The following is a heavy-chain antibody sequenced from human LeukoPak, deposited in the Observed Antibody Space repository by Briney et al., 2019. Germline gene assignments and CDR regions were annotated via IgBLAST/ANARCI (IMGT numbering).Heavy chain of an antibody. Sequence: GGSLTLSCAASGFSFSTYWMHWVRQAPGKGLVWVSRLHTDGSKASYAGSVKGRFTISRDNAKNTLYLQMNSLRAEDTAVYYCAGGYPFDYWGQGTLVTVSS. V-gene: IGHV3-74*01. CDR2: LHTDGSKA. D-gene: IGHD3-16*01. J-gene: IGHJ4*02. CDR1: GFSFSTYW. CDR3: AGGYPFDY.